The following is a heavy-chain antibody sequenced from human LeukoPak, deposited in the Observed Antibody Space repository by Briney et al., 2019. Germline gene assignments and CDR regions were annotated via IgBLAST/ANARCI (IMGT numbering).Heavy chain of an antibody. Sequence: SETLSLTCTVSGGSISSYYWSWIGQPPGKGLEWIGYIYYSGSTNYNPSLKSRVTISVDTSKNQFSLKLSSVTAADTAVYYCAREGPVYGSGSYYSFDYWGQGTLVTVSS. CDR3: AREGPVYGSGSYYSFDY. D-gene: IGHD3-10*01. CDR2: IYYSGST. J-gene: IGHJ4*02. CDR1: GGSISSYY. V-gene: IGHV4-59*01.